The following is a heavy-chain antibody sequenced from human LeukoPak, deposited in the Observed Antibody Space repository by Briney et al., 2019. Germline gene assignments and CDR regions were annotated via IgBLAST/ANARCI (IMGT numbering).Heavy chain of an antibody. Sequence: PSETLSLTCTVSGGSISSYYWSWIRQPAGKGLEWIGRIYTSGSTNYNPSLKSRVTMSVDTSKNQFSLKLSSVTAADTAVYYCAMSPTDYEVLEGYFDYWGQGTLVTVSS. V-gene: IGHV4-4*07. J-gene: IGHJ4*02. CDR1: GGSISSYY. CDR2: IYTSGST. D-gene: IGHD3-22*01. CDR3: AMSPTDYEVLEGYFDY.